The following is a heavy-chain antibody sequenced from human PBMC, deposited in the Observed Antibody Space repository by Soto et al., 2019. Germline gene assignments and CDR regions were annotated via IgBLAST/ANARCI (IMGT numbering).Heavy chain of an antibody. J-gene: IGHJ4*03. D-gene: IGHD5-12*01. V-gene: IGHV5-51*01. CDR3: ARALKYTITAHPAFDT. Sequence: GESLKISCKGSGFSFTTYWIAWVRQMPGKGLEWLGIIYPGDSDTRYSPSFQGQVTISADKSITTAYLQWSSLKASDTAMYYCARALKYTITAHPAFDTLCQETALTISS. CDR1: GFSFTTYW. CDR2: IYPGDSDT.